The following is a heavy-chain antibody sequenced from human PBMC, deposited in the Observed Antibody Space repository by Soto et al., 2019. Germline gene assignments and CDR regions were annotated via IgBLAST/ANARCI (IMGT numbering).Heavy chain of an antibody. J-gene: IGHJ4*02. V-gene: IGHV3-23*01. CDR1: GFTFSSYA. CDR3: AKDSVNWNYVY. D-gene: IGHD1-7*01. CDR2: ISGSGGST. Sequence: GGSLRLSCAASGFTFSSYAMSWVSQAPGKGLEWVSAISGSGGSTYYADSVKGRFTISRDNSKNTLYLQMNSLRAEDTAVYYCAKDSVNWNYVYWGQGTLVTVSS.